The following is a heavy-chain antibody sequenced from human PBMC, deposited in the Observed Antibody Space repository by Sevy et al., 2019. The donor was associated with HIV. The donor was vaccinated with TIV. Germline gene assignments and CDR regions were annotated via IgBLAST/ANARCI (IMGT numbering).Heavy chain of an antibody. CDR3: ARATGYSSSWYLSGIDY. CDR1: GFTFSSYS. D-gene: IGHD6-13*01. Sequence: GGSLRLSCAASGFTFSSYSMNWVRQAPGKGLEWVSSISSSSYIYYADSVKGRFTISRDNAKNSLYLQMNSLRAEDTAVYYCARATGYSSSWYLSGIDYWGQGTLVTVSS. CDR2: ISSSSYI. V-gene: IGHV3-21*01. J-gene: IGHJ4*02.